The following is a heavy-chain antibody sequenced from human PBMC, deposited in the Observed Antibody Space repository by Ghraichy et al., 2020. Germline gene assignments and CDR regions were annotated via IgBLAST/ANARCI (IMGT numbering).Heavy chain of an antibody. D-gene: IGHD6-25*01. CDR2: IYYSGSI. CDR1: GGSISGSSFY. Sequence: SETLSLTCTVSGGSISGSSFYWGWIRQPPGKGLDWIGSIYYSGSISYNPSPKSRVTISVDTSKNQFSLKLISVTAPDTAVYYCARHNVIAASNPFDPWGQGTLVTVSS. J-gene: IGHJ5*02. V-gene: IGHV4-39*01. CDR3: ARHNVIAASNPFDP.